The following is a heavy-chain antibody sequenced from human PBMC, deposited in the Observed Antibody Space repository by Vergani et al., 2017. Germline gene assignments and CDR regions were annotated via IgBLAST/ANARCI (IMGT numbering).Heavy chain of an antibody. CDR3: AKGMDSSGWFGADFDY. D-gene: IGHD6-19*01. J-gene: IGHJ4*02. Sequence: EVQLLESGGGLVQPGGSLRLSCAASGFTFSSYAMSWVRQAPGKGLEWVSAISGSGGSTYYADSVKGRFTISRDNSKNTLYLQMNSLRAEDTALYYCAKGMDSSGWFGADFDYWGQGTLVTVSS. V-gene: IGHV3-23*01. CDR2: ISGSGGST. CDR1: GFTFSSYA.